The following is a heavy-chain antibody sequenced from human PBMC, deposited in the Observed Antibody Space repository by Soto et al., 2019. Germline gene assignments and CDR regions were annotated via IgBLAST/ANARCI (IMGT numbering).Heavy chain of an antibody. CDR3: ASTALNCSSTSCYAY. J-gene: IGHJ4*02. CDR2: VNHSGST. Sequence: QVHLQQWGAGLLKPSETLSLTCAVYGGSFSAYYWSWIRQSPGKGLEWIGEVNHSGSTNYNPSLKSRVTISVDTSKNQFSLKLSSLTAADTAVDYCASTALNCSSTSCYAYWGQGTLLTVSS. D-gene: IGHD2-2*01. CDR1: GGSFSAYY. V-gene: IGHV4-34*01.